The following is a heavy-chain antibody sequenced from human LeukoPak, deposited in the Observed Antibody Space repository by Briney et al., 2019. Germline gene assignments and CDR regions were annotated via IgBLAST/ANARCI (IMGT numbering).Heavy chain of an antibody. CDR2: ISGSGGST. J-gene: IGHJ4*02. Sequence: GGSLRLSCAASGFTFSSYAMSWVRQAPGKRLEWVSAISGSGGSTYYADSVKGRFTISRDNSKNTLYLQMNSLRAEDTAVYYCAKLPYYYDSSGYPTLGGVDYWGQGTLVTVSS. D-gene: IGHD3-22*01. CDR3: AKLPYYYDSSGYPTLGGVDY. V-gene: IGHV3-23*01. CDR1: GFTFSSYA.